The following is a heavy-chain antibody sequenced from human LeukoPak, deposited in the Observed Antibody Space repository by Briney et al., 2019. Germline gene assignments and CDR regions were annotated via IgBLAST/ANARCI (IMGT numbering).Heavy chain of an antibody. J-gene: IGHJ4*02. D-gene: IGHD5-12*01. Sequence: GGSLRLSCAASGFTFSSYAMSWVRQAPGKGLEWVSAISGSGGSTYYTDSVKGRFTISRDNSKNTLYLQMNSLRAEDTAVYYCAKGSIVATIFYFDYWGQGTLVTVSS. CDR1: GFTFSSYA. CDR3: AKGSIVATIFYFDY. V-gene: IGHV3-23*01. CDR2: ISGSGGST.